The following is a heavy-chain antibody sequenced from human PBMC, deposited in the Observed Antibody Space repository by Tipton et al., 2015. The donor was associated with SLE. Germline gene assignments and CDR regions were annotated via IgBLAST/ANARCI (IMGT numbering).Heavy chain of an antibody. CDR3: SGGTTDNAFDI. V-gene: IGHV1-18*01. CDR2: ISAYNGHT. D-gene: IGHD2/OR15-2a*01. Sequence: QVQLVQSGAELKKPGASVTVSCTTSGYTFSYYGVSWVRQVPGQGLEWMGWISAYNGHTSYAQKFQGRVTLTTDTSTTTAYMEVRSLRSDDTALYYCSGGTTDNAFDIWGQGTLITVSS. J-gene: IGHJ3*02. CDR1: GYTFSYYG.